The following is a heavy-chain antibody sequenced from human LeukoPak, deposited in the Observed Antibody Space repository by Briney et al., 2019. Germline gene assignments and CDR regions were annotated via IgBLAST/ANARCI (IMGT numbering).Heavy chain of an antibody. CDR3: ARDHSYYDSSGYPAY. CDR1: GFTFSSYA. J-gene: IGHJ4*02. Sequence: GGSPRLSGAASGFTFSSYAMHWVRQAPGKGLEWVAVISYDGSNKYYADSVKGRFTISRDNSKNTLYLQMNSLRAEDTAVYYCARDHSYYDSSGYPAYWGQGTLVTVSS. CDR2: ISYDGSNK. D-gene: IGHD3-22*01. V-gene: IGHV3-30*04.